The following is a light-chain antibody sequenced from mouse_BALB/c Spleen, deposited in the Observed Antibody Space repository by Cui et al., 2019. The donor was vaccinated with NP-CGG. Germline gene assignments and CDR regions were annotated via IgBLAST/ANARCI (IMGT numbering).Light chain of an antibody. CDR3: ALWYSNHWV. V-gene: IGLV1*01. Sequence: QSVVNQESALTTSPGETVTLTSRSSTGAVTTSNYANWVQEKPDHLFTGLIGGTNNRAPGVPARFSGSLIGDKAALTITGAQTEDEAIYFCALWYSNHWVFGGGTKLTVL. J-gene: IGLJ1*01. CDR2: GTN. CDR1: TGAVTTSNY.